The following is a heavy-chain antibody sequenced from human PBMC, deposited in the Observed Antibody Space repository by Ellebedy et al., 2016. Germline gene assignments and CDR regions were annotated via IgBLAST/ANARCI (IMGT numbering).Heavy chain of an antibody. D-gene: IGHD3-9*01. CDR2: IYTSGST. J-gene: IGHJ3*02. CDR1: GGSISSYY. V-gene: IGHV4-4*07. CDR3: ARGVKYYDILTGYPSDAFDI. Sequence: SETLSLXCTVSGGSISSYYWSWIRQPAGKGLEWIGRIYTSGSTNYNPSLKSRVTMSVDTSKNQFSLKLSSVTAADTAVYYCARGVKYYDILTGYPSDAFDIWGQGTMVTVSS.